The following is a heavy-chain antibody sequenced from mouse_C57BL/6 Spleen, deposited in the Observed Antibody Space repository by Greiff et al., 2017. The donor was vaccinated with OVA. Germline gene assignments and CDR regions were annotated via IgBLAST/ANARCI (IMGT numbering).Heavy chain of an antibody. D-gene: IGHD4-1*02. CDR1: GYTFTDYE. CDR2: IDPETGGT. J-gene: IGHJ2*01. CDR3: TRFSNWVPLDY. Sequence: VNLVESGAELVRPGASVTLSCKASGYTFTDYEMHWVKQTPVHGLEWIGAIDPETGGTAYNQKFKGKAILTADKSSSTAYMELRSLTSEDSAVYYCTRFSNWVPLDYWGQGTTLTVSS. V-gene: IGHV1-15*01.